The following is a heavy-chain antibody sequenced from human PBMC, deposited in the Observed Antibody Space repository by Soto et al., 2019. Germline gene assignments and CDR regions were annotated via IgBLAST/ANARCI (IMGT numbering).Heavy chain of an antibody. CDR1: GFTFSSYA. CDR2: ISYDGSNK. Sequence: GGSLRLSCAASGFTFSSYAMHWVRQAPGKGLEWVAVISYDGSNKYYADSVKGRFTISRDNSKNTLYLQMNSLRAEDTAVYYCARDLGCSSTSCYAIYYYYGMDVWGQGTTVTVSS. D-gene: IGHD2-2*01. J-gene: IGHJ6*02. V-gene: IGHV3-30-3*01. CDR3: ARDLGCSSTSCYAIYYYYGMDV.